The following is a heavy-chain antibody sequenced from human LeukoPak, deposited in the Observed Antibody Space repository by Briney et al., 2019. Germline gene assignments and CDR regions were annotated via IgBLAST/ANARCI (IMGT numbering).Heavy chain of an antibody. CDR2: ISSSSSYI. CDR3: ARVTRGYNWFDP. Sequence: GGSLRLSCAASGFTFSSYSMNWVRQAPGKGLEWVSSISSSSSYIYYADSVKGRFTISRDNAKNSLYLQMNSLRAEDTAVYYCARVTRGYNWFDPWGQGTLVTVSS. CDR1: GFTFSSYS. J-gene: IGHJ5*02. D-gene: IGHD2-2*01. V-gene: IGHV3-21*01.